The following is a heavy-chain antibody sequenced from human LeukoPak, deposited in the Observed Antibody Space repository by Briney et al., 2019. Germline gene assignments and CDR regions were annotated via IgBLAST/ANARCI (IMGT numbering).Heavy chain of an antibody. D-gene: IGHD2-2*01. Sequence: SETLSLTCAVYGGSFSGYYWSWIRQPPGKGLEWIGEINHSGSTNYNPSLKSRVTISVDTSKNQFPLKLSSVTAADTAVYYCARRQKRMPFDYWGQGTLVTVSS. CDR2: INHSGST. CDR3: ARRQKRMPFDY. V-gene: IGHV4-34*01. CDR1: GGSFSGYY. J-gene: IGHJ4*02.